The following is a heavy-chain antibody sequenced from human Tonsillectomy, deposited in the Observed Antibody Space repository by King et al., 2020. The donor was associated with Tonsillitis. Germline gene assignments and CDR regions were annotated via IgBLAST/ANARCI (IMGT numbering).Heavy chain of an antibody. CDR3: ASVNSSGYSRPFDY. Sequence: QLQESGPGLVKPSQNLSLTCTVSGGSLTNGNYYWSWIRQPAGKGLEWIGRIYTSGSTNYNPSLKSRVTMSVDTSKNQFSLKLSSVTAADTAVYYCASVNSSGYSRPFDYWGQGTLVTVSS. D-gene: IGHD3-22*01. J-gene: IGHJ4*02. V-gene: IGHV4-61*02. CDR2: IYTSGST. CDR1: GGSLTNGNYY.